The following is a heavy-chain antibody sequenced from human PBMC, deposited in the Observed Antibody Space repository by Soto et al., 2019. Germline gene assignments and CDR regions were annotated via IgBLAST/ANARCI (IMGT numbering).Heavy chain of an antibody. CDR3: ARITYYYDSSGYPDDAFDI. D-gene: IGHD3-22*01. V-gene: IGHV1-69*01. Sequence: QVQLVQSGAEVKKPGSSVKVSCKASGGTFSSYAISWVRQAPGQGLEWMGGIIPIFGTANYAQKLQGRVTITADESTSTAYMELSSLRSEDTAVYYCARITYYYDSSGYPDDAFDIWGQGTMVTVSS. CDR1: GGTFSSYA. CDR2: IIPIFGTA. J-gene: IGHJ3*02.